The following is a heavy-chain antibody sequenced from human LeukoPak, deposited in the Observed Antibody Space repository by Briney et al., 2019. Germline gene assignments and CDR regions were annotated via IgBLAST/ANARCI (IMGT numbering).Heavy chain of an antibody. D-gene: IGHD4-17*01. CDR3: ARGGTMTTGPL. CDR2: IFYSGST. CDR1: GGSINSYY. Sequence: SETLSLTCTVSGGSINSYYWSWIRQPPGKGLEWIGYIFYSGSTNYNPSLKSRVTISVDTSKNQFSLKLSSVTAADTAVYYCARGGTMTTGPLGGKGPLVTVPS. J-gene: IGHJ4*02. V-gene: IGHV4-59*08.